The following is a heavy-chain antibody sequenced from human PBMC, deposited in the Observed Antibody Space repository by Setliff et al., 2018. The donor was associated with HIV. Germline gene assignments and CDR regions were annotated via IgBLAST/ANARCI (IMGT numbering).Heavy chain of an antibody. CDR3: ASARIPTGGVSTSLDF. J-gene: IGHJ4*02. V-gene: IGHV3-15*01. Sequence: GGSLRLSCVGSGFSFSDAWMIWVRQSPGKGLEWVGRIKTRVDGGAVDYAPPVKGRFTISREDSTDTLYLEMNSLRTEDTAVYFCASARIPTGGVSTSLDFWGLGTLVTVSS. CDR2: IKTRVDGGAV. CDR1: GFSFSDAW. D-gene: IGHD2-15*01.